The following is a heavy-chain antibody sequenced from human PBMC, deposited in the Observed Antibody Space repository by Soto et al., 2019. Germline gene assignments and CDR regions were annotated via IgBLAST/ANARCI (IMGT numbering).Heavy chain of an antibody. CDR3: VSIVLSLGELSRQSIDY. CDR2: IYYSGST. J-gene: IGHJ4*02. D-gene: IGHD3-16*02. CDR1: DDSIRSSNYY. Sequence: SETLSLTCTVSDDSIRSSNYYWGCIRQPPGKGLEWIGSIYYSGSTYYNPSLKSRVTMSVDTSKKQFSLKLSSVTAADTAVYYCVSIVLSLGELSRQSIDYWGQGALVTVFS. V-gene: IGHV4-39*01.